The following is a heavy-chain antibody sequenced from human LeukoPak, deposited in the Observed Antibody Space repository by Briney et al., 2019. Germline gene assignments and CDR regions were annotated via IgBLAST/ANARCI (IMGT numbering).Heavy chain of an antibody. D-gene: IGHD3-10*01. J-gene: IGHJ4*02. CDR3: ARETESSPLLLWFGELFTPFDY. CDR2: IIPILGIA. V-gene: IGHV1-69*04. CDR1: GGTFSSYA. Sequence: GASVKVSCKASGGTFSSYAISWVRQAPGQGLEWMGRIIPILGIANYAQKFQGRVTITADKSTSTAYMELSSLRSEDTAVYYCARETESSPLLLWFGELFTPFDYWGQGTLVTVSS.